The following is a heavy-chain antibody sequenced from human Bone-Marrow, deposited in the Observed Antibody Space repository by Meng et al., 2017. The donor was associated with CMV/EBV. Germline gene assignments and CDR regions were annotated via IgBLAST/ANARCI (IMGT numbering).Heavy chain of an antibody. CDR2: INHSGSA. J-gene: IGHJ4*02. V-gene: IGHV4-34*01. D-gene: IGHD3-3*01. CDR1: GGSFGSFY. CDR3: ARGFSWYYDFWSGYYTLVDY. Sequence: SETLSLTCAVSGGSFGSFYWSWIRQPPGKGLEWVGAINHSGSANYNPSLKSRVTISPDTSKNQFSLRLTSVTAADTAVYYCARGFSWYYDFWSGYYTLVDYWDQGTLVTVSS.